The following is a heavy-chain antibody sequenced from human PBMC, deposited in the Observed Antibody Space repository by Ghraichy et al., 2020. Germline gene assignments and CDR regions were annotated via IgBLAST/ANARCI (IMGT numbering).Heavy chain of an antibody. J-gene: IGHJ3*02. Sequence: SVKVSCKASGGSFNSYSITWVRQVPGQGLEWMAGIIPTFGTTYYAQKFQGRVTISADESTSVADMELSSLISEDTAVYFCARGGHGFSDSRGYSFAFDIWGQGTMVTVSA. CDR1: GGSFNSYS. CDR2: IIPTFGTT. CDR3: ARGGHGFSDSRGYSFAFDI. D-gene: IGHD3-22*01. V-gene: IGHV1-69*13.